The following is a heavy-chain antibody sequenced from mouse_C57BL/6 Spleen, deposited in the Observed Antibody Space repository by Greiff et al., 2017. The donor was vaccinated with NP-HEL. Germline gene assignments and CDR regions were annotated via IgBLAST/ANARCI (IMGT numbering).Heavy chain of an antibody. D-gene: IGHD1-1*01. CDR1: GYTFTSYW. CDR2: INPSNGGT. J-gene: IGHJ4*01. Sequence: QVQLQQPGTELVKPGASVKLSCKASGYTFTSYWMHWVKQRPGQGLEWIGNINPSNGGTNCNEKFKSKATLTVDKSSSTAYMQLSSLTSEDSAVYYCARSSTVVAEVDYWGQGTSVTVSS. CDR3: ARSSTVVAEVDY. V-gene: IGHV1-53*01.